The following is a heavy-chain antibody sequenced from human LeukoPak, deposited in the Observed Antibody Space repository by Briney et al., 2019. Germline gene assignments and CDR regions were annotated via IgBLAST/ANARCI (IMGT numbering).Heavy chain of an antibody. CDR2: ISTSSSSI. D-gene: IGHD2-21*02. CDR1: GFTFSSSS. CDR3: ARACGGDCYLSDY. J-gene: IGHJ4*02. V-gene: IGHV3-21*01. Sequence: AGGSLRLSCAAFGFTFSSSSMNWVRQAPGKGLEWGSSISTSSSSIYYADSVMGRFTISRDNAKNSLYLQMNSLRVEDTAVYYCARACGGDCYLSDYWGQGTLVTVSS.